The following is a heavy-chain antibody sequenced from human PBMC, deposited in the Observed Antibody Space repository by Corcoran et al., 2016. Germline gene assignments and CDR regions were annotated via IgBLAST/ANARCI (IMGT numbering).Heavy chain of an antibody. CDR2: ISAYNGNT. CDR3: ERDWGEYCSGGSCYSSWFDP. J-gene: IGHJ5*02. D-gene: IGHD2-15*01. V-gene: IGHV1-18*01. Sequence: QVQLVQSGAEVKKPGAAVEVSCKASGYTFTSYGIGWVRQAPGQGLEWMGWISAYNGNTNYAQKLQGRVTMTTDTSTSTADMELRSRRSDDTTVYDCERDWGEYCSGGSCYSSWFDPWGQGTLVTVSA. CDR1: GYTFTSYG.